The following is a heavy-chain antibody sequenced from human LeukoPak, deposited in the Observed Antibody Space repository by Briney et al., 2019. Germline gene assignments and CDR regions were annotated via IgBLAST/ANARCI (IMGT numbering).Heavy chain of an antibody. Sequence: PSETLSLTCTVSGGSISYYYWSWIRQSPGKGLEWIGYIYYSGTTNYNPSLKSRVTLSVDVSKNQFSLNLNSVTAADTAVYYCARDDYGSGKAGFWGQGTLVTVSS. CDR3: ARDDYGSGKAGF. V-gene: IGHV4-59*12. J-gene: IGHJ4*02. D-gene: IGHD3-10*01. CDR2: IYYSGTT. CDR1: GGSISYYY.